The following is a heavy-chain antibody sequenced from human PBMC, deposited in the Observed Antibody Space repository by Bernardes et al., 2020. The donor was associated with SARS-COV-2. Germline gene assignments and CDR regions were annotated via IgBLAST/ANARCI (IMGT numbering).Heavy chain of an antibody. D-gene: IGHD2-8*01. CDR1: GYTFTSYG. Sequence: ASVKVSCMASGYTFTSYGISWVRQAPGQGLEWMGWISAYNGNTNYAQKLQGRVTMTTDTSTSTAYMELRSLRSDDTAVYYCARVGYCTNGVCDYYYYGMDVWGQGTTVTVSS. V-gene: IGHV1-18*01. J-gene: IGHJ6*02. CDR2: ISAYNGNT. CDR3: ARVGYCTNGVCDYYYYGMDV.